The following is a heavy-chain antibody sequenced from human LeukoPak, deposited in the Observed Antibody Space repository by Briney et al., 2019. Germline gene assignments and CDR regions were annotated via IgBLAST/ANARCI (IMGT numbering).Heavy chain of an antibody. CDR1: GGSISSYY. D-gene: IGHD6-13*01. CDR2: IYYSGST. V-gene: IGHV4-59*01. J-gene: IGHJ3*02. CDR3: AREEGSSSWYPGRAFDI. Sequence: SETLSLTCTVSGGSISSYYWSWVRQPPGKGLEWVGYIYYSGSTNYNPSLKSRVTISVDPSKNQFSLKLSSVTAADTAEYYCAREEGSSSWYPGRAFDIWGQGTMVTVSS.